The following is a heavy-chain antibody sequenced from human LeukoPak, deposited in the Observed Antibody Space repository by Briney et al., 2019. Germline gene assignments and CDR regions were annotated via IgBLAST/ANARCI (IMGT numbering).Heavy chain of an antibody. V-gene: IGHV5-51*01. J-gene: IGHJ5*02. CDR2: IYPGDSDT. Sequence: GESLKISCKGSGYSFTSYWIGWVRQMPEKGLEWMGIIYPGDSDTRYSPSFRDQVTLSADKSINTAYLQWSSLKASDTAMYYCARQYKAHTVTNNWSDPWGQGTLVTVSS. CDR1: GYSFTSYW. D-gene: IGHD4-17*01. CDR3: ARQYKAHTVTNNWSDP.